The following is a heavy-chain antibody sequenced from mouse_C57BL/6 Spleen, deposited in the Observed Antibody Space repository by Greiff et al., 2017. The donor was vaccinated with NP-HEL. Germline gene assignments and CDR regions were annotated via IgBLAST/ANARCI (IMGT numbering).Heavy chain of an antibody. Sequence: VQLQQPGAELVMPGASVKLSCKASGYTFTSYWMHWVKQRPGQGLEWIGEIDPSDSYTNYNQKFKGKSTLTVDKSSSTAYMQLSSLTSEDSAVYYCARSGDGYMLAYWGQGTLVTVSA. J-gene: IGHJ3*01. V-gene: IGHV1-69*01. CDR1: GYTFTSYW. CDR3: ARSGDGYMLAY. D-gene: IGHD2-3*01. CDR2: IDPSDSYT.